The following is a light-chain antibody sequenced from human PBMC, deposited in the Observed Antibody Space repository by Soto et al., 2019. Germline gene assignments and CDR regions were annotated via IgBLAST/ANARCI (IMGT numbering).Light chain of an antibody. V-gene: IGLV2-14*01. CDR3: SSYTSSSLVV. Sequence: QSALTQPASVSGSPGQSITISCTGTSSDVGGYNYVSWYQQHPGKAPKLMFYDVSNRPSGVSNRSSGSKSGNTASLTISGLQAEDEADYYCSSYTSSSLVVFGGGTKLTVL. CDR2: DVS. CDR1: SSDVGGYNY. J-gene: IGLJ2*01.